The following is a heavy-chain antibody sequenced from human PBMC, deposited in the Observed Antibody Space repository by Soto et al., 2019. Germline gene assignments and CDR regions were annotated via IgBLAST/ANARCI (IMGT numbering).Heavy chain of an antibody. D-gene: IGHD3-3*01. V-gene: IGHV3-15*01. J-gene: IGHJ6*02. Sequence: PGGSLRLSCAASGFTFSNAWISWVRQAPGKGLEWVGRIKIKTDGGTTDYAAPVKGRFTISRDDSKNTLYLQMNSLKTEDTAVYYCTSMVRRETSSITIFGVVNYYYYGMDVWGQGTTVTVS. CDR2: IKIKTDGGTT. CDR1: GFTFSNAW. CDR3: TSMVRRETSSITIFGVVNYYYYGMDV.